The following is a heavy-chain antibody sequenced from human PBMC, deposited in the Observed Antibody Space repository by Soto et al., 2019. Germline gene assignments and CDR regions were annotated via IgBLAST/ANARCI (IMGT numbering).Heavy chain of an antibody. Sequence: QVQLVQSGAEVKKPGSSVKVSCKASGGTFSSYAISWVRQAPGQGLEWMGGIIPIFGTANYALKFQGRVTITADESTSTAYMELSSLRSEDTAVYYCARDQVGPHGYNDAFDIWGQGTMVTVSS. CDR3: ARDQVGPHGYNDAFDI. CDR1: GGTFSSYA. CDR2: IIPIFGTA. D-gene: IGHD5-12*01. J-gene: IGHJ3*02. V-gene: IGHV1-69*01.